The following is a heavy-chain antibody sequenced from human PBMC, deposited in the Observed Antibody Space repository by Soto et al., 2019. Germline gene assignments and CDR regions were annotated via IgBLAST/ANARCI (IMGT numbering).Heavy chain of an antibody. V-gene: IGHV1-69*13. Sequence: GASVKVSCKASGGTFSSYAISWVRQAPGHGLEWMGGIIPIFGTANYAQKFQGRVTITADESTSTAYMELSSLRSEDTAVYYCARIPPITMVREAPYYFDYWGQGTLVTVSS. CDR3: ARIPPITMVREAPYYFDY. CDR2: IIPIFGTA. D-gene: IGHD3-10*01. J-gene: IGHJ4*02. CDR1: GGTFSSYA.